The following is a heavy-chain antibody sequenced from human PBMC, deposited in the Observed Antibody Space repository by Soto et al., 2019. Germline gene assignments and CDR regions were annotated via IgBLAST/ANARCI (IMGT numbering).Heavy chain of an antibody. CDR2: IYYSGST. Sequence: SETLSLTCTVSGGSVSSGSYYWSWIRQPPGKGLEWIGYIYYSGSTNYNLSLKSRVTISVDTSKNQFSLKLSSVTAADTAVYYCARDQGCSGGSCYAGLTNYYGMDVWGQGTTVTVSS. CDR1: GGSVSSGSYY. D-gene: IGHD2-15*01. J-gene: IGHJ6*02. V-gene: IGHV4-61*01. CDR3: ARDQGCSGGSCYAGLTNYYGMDV.